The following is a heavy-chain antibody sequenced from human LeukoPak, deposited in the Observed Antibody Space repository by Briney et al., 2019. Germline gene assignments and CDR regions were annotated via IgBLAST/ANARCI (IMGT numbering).Heavy chain of an antibody. J-gene: IGHJ4*02. Sequence: GGSLRLSCTASGFTFGDYAMSWVRQAPGKGLEWVGFIRSKAYGGTTEYAASVKGRFTISRDDSKSIAYLQMNSRKTEDTAVYYCTRLLRDIVVVPAAIMDYWGQGTLVTVSS. D-gene: IGHD2-2*02. CDR1: GFTFGDYA. V-gene: IGHV3-49*04. CDR3: TRLLRDIVVVPAAIMDY. CDR2: IRSKAYGGTT.